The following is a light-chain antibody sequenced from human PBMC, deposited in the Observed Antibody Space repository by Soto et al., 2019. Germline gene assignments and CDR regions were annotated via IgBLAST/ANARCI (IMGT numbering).Light chain of an antibody. V-gene: IGKV1-27*01. Sequence: DLQMAQSPSALSASVGDRVTITCRASQGISNSLAWYQQKPGKVPKLLIYAASTLRSGVPSRFSGSGSGTDFTLTINNLQPEDVGTYYCQKYNGAPLTFGGGTKVEIK. CDR2: AAS. CDR3: QKYNGAPLT. CDR1: QGISNS. J-gene: IGKJ4*01.